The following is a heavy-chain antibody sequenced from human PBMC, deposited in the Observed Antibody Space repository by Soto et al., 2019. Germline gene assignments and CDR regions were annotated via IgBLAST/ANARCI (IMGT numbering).Heavy chain of an antibody. J-gene: IGHJ4*02. CDR2: ISGSGGST. CDR1: GFTFSSYA. D-gene: IGHD3-16*01. V-gene: IGHV3-23*01. Sequence: EVQLLESGGGLIQPGGSLRLSCAGSGFTFSSYAMSWVRQAPGKGLEWVSAISGSGGSTYYADSVKGRFTISRDNSKNTLYLQMNSLRAEDTAVYYCAKGGRNPLYEVTDYWGQGTLVTVSS. CDR3: AKGGRNPLYEVTDY.